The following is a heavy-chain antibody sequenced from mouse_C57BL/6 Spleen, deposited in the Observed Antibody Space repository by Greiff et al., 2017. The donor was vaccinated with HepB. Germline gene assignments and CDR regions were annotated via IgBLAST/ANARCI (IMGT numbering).Heavy chain of an antibody. CDR2: LLPGSGRT. Sequence: VQLQQSGAELLKPGASVKLSCKATGYTFTGYWLEWVKQRPGHGLEWIGELLPGSGRTNYNEKFKGKATFTAYTPSNTAYMQLSSLTTEDSAIYYCAIGGWDWKDDYWGQGTTLTVSS. D-gene: IGHD4-1*01. J-gene: IGHJ2*01. V-gene: IGHV1-9*01. CDR1: GYTFTGYW. CDR3: AIGGWDWKDDY.